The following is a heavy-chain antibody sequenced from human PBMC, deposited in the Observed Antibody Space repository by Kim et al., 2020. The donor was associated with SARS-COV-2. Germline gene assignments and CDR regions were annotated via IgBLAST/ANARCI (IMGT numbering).Heavy chain of an antibody. J-gene: IGHJ2*01. CDR1: GFTFSSYA. V-gene: IGHV3-23*01. D-gene: IGHD6-6*01. Sequence: GGSLRLSCAASGFTFSSYAMSWVRQAPGKGLEWVSAISGGGGSTNYADSVKGRFTISRENSKNTLYLQMNSLRAEDTAVYYCAKAHRSTSYWHFDLWGRGTLVTVSP. CDR2: ISGGGGST. CDR3: AKAHRSTSYWHFDL.